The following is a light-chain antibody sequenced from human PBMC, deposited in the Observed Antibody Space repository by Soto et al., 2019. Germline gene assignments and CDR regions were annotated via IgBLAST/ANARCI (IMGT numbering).Light chain of an antibody. CDR2: DVS. CDR1: SSDVGGYNY. Sequence: QSAPTQPASVSVSPGQSITISCTGTSSDVGGYNYVSWYQQHPGKAPKLLIYDVSNRPSGLSNRFSGSKSGNTASLTISGLQAEDEDDYFCSSHGSGNTQVFGTGTKVTVL. J-gene: IGLJ1*01. CDR3: SSHGSGNTQV. V-gene: IGLV2-14*03.